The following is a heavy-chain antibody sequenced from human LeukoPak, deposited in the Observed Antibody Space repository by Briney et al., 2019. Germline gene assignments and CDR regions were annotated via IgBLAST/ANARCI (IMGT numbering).Heavy chain of an antibody. Sequence: GGSLRLSCAASGFTFSDYFLSWLRRAPGKGLEWISHISSSGRAIYYADSVRGRFTISRDNAQNSLYLQMNSLRDEDSAVYYCARAAYCGSDCYYYFDCWGQGTLVTVSS. J-gene: IGHJ4*02. CDR1: GFTFSDYF. CDR2: ISSSGRAI. D-gene: IGHD2-21*02. V-gene: IGHV3-11*01. CDR3: ARAAYCGSDCYYYFDC.